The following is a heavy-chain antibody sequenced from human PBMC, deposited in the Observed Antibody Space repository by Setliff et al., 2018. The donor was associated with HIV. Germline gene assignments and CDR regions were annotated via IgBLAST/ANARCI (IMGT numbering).Heavy chain of an antibody. CDR1: GFKFGTYG. CDR2: ISYDGINE. CDR3: ARAGVYYDSSGYCIDY. Sequence: GGSLRLSCAASGFKFGTYGMHWVRQAPGKGLEWVAAISYDGINEYYAESVKGRFTISRDNAKNSLYLQMNSLRAEDTAVYYCARAGVYYDSSGYCIDYWGQGTLVTVSS. V-gene: IGHV3-30*12. J-gene: IGHJ4*02. D-gene: IGHD3-22*01.